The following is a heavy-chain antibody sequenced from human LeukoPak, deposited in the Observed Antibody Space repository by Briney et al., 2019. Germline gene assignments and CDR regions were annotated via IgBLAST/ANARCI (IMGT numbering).Heavy chain of an antibody. D-gene: IGHD6-19*01. CDR3: ARDTLPNSGIAVAGEFDP. CDR1: GYTFTSYY. J-gene: IGHJ5*02. CDR2: INPSGGST. V-gene: IGHV1-46*01. Sequence: GASVKVSCKXSGYTFTSYYMHWVRQAPGQGLEWMGIINPSGGSTSYAQKFQGRVTMTRDTSTSTVYMELSSLRSEDTAVYYCARDTLPNSGIAVAGEFDPWGQGTLVTVSS.